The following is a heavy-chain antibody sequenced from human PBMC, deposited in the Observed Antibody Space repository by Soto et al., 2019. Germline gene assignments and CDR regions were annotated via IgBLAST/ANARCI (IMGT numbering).Heavy chain of an antibody. Sequence: SGPTLVKPTQTLTLTCTFSGFSLSTSGMCVSWIRQPPGKALEWLARIDWDDDKYYSTSLKTRLTISKDTSKNQVVLTMTNMDPVDTATYYCARIRFRCPGSYYFDYWGQGTLVTVSS. CDR3: ARIRFRCPGSYYFDY. J-gene: IGHJ4*02. D-gene: IGHD3-10*02. CDR1: GFSLSTSGMC. V-gene: IGHV2-70*11. CDR2: IDWDDDK.